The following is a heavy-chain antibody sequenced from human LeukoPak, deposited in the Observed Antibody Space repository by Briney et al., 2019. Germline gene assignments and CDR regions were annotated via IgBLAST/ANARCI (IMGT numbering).Heavy chain of an antibody. V-gene: IGHV3-23*01. CDR3: AKVAAAGKYFDY. J-gene: IGHJ4*02. CDR2: ISGSGGST. CDR1: GGSISSYY. Sequence: ETLSLTCTVSGGSISSYYWSWVRQAPGKGLEWVSAISGSGGSTYYADSVKGRFTISRDNSKNTLYLQMNSLRAEDTAVYYCAKVAAAGKYFDYWGQGTLVTVSS. D-gene: IGHD6-13*01.